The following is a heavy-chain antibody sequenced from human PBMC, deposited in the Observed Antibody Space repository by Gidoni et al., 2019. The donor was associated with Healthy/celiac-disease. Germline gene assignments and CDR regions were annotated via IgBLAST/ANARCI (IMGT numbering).Heavy chain of an antibody. CDR2: ISYDGSNT. CDR1: GVTFSRYA. CDR3: ARDYDFWSGYSGPFDP. Sequence: QVQLVESGGGVVTHGRALRRACAASGVTFSRYAMPWGRQAPGKGLGWVAVISYDGSNTYYADSVKGRFTISRYNSKNTLYLQLNSLGSEDTAVYYCARDYDFWSGYSGPFDPWGQGTLVTVSS. J-gene: IGHJ5*02. D-gene: IGHD3-3*01. V-gene: IGHV3-30-3*01.